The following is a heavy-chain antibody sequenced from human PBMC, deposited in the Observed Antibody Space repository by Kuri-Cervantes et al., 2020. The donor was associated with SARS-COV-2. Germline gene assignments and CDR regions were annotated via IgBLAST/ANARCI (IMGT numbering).Heavy chain of an antibody. CDR1: GFTFSSYS. CDR2: ISSSSSYI. V-gene: IGHV3-21*01. J-gene: IGHJ4*02. Sequence: GGSLRLSCAASGFTFSSYSMNWVRQAPGKGLEWVSSISSSSSYIYYADSVKGRFTISRDNAKNSLYLQMNSLRAEDTAVYYCARLNDYGEAYFDYWGQGTLVTVSS. CDR3: ARLNDYGEAYFDY. D-gene: IGHD4-17*01.